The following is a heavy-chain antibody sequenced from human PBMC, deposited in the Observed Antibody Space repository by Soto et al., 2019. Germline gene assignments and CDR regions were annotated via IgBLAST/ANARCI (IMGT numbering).Heavy chain of an antibody. CDR2: ISYDGSNK. Sequence: PGGSLRLSCAASGFTFSSYALYWVRQAPGKGLEWVALISYDGSNKYYADSVKGRFTISRDNSKNTLSLQMNSLRAEDTAVYYCAELRFLEWLSQYGLDVWGQGTTVTVSS. D-gene: IGHD3-3*01. V-gene: IGHV3-30-3*01. J-gene: IGHJ6*02. CDR3: AELRFLEWLSQYGLDV. CDR1: GFTFSSYA.